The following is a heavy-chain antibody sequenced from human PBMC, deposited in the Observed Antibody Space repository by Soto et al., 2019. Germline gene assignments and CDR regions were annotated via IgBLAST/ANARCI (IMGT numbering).Heavy chain of an antibody. V-gene: IGHV4-34*01. CDR2: INHSGST. D-gene: IGHD3-9*01. J-gene: IGHJ4*02. Sequence: SVTMPLPCTVDGGYFSGYCWSWISKPTGKGLEWIGEINHSGSTNYNPSLKSRVTISVDTSKNQFSLKLSSVTAADTAVYYCARHTASYYDILTGYTPLGYFDYWGQGTLVTVSS. CDR3: ARHTASYYDILTGYTPLGYFDY. CDR1: GGYFSGYC.